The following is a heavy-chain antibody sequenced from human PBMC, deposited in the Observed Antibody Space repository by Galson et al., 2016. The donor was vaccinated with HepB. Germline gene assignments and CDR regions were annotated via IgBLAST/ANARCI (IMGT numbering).Heavy chain of an antibody. CDR2: ISTSSSYI. CDR1: GFTFSRYS. V-gene: IGHV3-21*01. D-gene: IGHD2-21*01. Sequence: SLRLSCAASGFTFSRYSMNWVRQAPGKGLEWVSSISTSSSYIYYADSVKGRFTISRDNAKNSLYLQMNSLRAEDTAVYYCARDRVVPQEFDYWGQGTLVTVSS. J-gene: IGHJ4*02. CDR3: ARDRVVPQEFDY.